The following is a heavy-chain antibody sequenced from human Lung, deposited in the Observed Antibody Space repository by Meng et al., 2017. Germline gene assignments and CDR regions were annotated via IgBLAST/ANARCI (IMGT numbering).Heavy chain of an antibody. D-gene: IGHD3-16*01. J-gene: IGHJ5*02. CDR1: GYSFTRHA. V-gene: IGHV7-4-1*02. Sequence: ASVNVSCKASGYSFTRHAINWVRRAPGQGLEWLGWINTDTGSPTYVQGFTGRFVFSLDTSATTAYLQISSLKAEDTAIYYCARRTGGTRPYFDPWGQGTLVTVSS. CDR3: ARRTGGTRPYFDP. CDR2: INTDTGSP.